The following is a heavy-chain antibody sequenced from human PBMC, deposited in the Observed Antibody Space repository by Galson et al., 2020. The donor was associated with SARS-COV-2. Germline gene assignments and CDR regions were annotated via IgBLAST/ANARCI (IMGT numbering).Heavy chain of an antibody. Sequence: ETSETLSLTCTVSGGSISSYYWSWIRQPAGKGLEWIGRIYTSGSTNYNPSLKSRVTMSVDTSKNQFSLKLSSVTAADTAVYYCARETVVVPAAKAEDVYYYYYGMDVWGQGTTVTVSS. V-gene: IGHV4-4*07. J-gene: IGHJ6*02. D-gene: IGHD2-2*01. CDR2: IYTSGST. CDR1: GGSISSYY. CDR3: ARETVVVPAAKAEDVYYYYYGMDV.